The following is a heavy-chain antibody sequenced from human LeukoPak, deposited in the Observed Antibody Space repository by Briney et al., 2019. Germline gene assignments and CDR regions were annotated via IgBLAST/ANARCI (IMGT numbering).Heavy chain of an antibody. CDR3: ARDLRYSYGWGYYYYYYMDV. V-gene: IGHV3-7*01. CDR2: IKQDGSEK. D-gene: IGHD5-18*01. J-gene: IGHJ6*03. Sequence: GGSLRLSCAASGFTFSSYWMSWVRQAPGKGLEWVANIKQDGSEKYYVDSVKGRFTISRDNAKNSLYLQMNSLRAEDTAVYYCARDLRYSYGWGYYYYYYMDVWGKGTTVTVSS. CDR1: GFTFSSYW.